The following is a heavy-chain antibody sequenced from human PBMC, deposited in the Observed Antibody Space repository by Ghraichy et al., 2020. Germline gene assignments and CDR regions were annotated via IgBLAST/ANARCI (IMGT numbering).Heavy chain of an antibody. D-gene: IGHD6-13*01. J-gene: IGHJ6*02. Sequence: GGSLRLSCAASGFTFSNAWMSWVRQAPGKGLEWVGRIKSKTDGGTTDYAAPVKGRFTISRDDSKNTLYLQMNSLKTEDTAVYYCTTDWVIADELDYYYYGMDVWGQGTTVTVSS. CDR3: TTDWVIADELDYYYYGMDV. CDR2: IKSKTDGGTT. CDR1: GFTFSNAW. V-gene: IGHV3-15*01.